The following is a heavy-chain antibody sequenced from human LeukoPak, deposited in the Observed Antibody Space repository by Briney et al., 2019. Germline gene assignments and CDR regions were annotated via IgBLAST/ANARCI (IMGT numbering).Heavy chain of an antibody. CDR1: GSSISGGYY. CDR2: IYHSGSLYDSGST. CDR3: ARNYSKSPGGLKYFDY. V-gene: IGHV4-30-2*03. D-gene: IGHD6-13*01. Sequence: SETLSLTCAVSGSSISGGYYWAWIRQPPGKGLEWIGSIYHSGSLYDSGSTYYNPSLKSRVTISADTSKNQSSLKLKFVTAADTAVYYCARNYSKSPGGLKYFDYWGQGSLVTVSS. J-gene: IGHJ4*02.